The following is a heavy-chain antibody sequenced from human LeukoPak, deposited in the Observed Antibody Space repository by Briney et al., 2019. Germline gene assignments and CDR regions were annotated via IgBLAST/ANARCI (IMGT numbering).Heavy chain of an antibody. CDR3: ARGGYSSSRFDP. CDR1: GFTFSSYW. V-gene: IGHV3-7*05. J-gene: IGHJ5*02. Sequence: GGSLRLSCVASGFTFSSYWMSWVRHAPGKGLEWVANIRQDGSEKYYVDSVKGRFTISRDNAKNSLYLQMNSLRAEDTAVYYCARGGYSSSRFDPWGQGTLVTVSS. D-gene: IGHD6-13*01. CDR2: IRQDGSEK.